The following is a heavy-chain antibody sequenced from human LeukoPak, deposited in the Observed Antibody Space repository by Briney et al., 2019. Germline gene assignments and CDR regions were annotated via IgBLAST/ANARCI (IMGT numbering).Heavy chain of an antibody. CDR3: ASHPGSYVIFDY. Sequence: SETLSLTCAVSGGSISSSNWWSWVRQPPGKGLEWIGEIYHSGSTNYNPSLKSRVTISVDKSKNQFSLKLSSVTAADTAVYYCASHPGSYVIFDYWGQGTLVTVSS. J-gene: IGHJ4*02. V-gene: IGHV4-4*02. CDR2: IYHSGST. D-gene: IGHD1-26*01. CDR1: GGSISSSNW.